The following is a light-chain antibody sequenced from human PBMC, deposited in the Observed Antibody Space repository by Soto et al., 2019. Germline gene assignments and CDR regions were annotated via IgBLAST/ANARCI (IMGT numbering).Light chain of an antibody. Sequence: EIVLTQSPGTLSLSPGERATLSCRASQSVNNTYLAWYQQKPGQAPSLLISGASIVATGIPDRFSGSGSGTDFTLTISRLEPEDFEVYYCQKDGTSSLTFGGGTKVEIK. CDR3: QKDGTSSLT. CDR2: GAS. J-gene: IGKJ4*01. CDR1: QSVNNTY. V-gene: IGKV3-20*01.